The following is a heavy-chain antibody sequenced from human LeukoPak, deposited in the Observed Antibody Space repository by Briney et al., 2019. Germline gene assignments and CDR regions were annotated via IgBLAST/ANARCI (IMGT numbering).Heavy chain of an antibody. J-gene: IGHJ4*02. Sequence: GRSLRLSCTASGFTFGDYAMSWFRQAPGKGLEWVGFIRSKAYGGTTEYAASVKGRFTISRDDSKSIAYLQMNSLKTEDTAVYYCTRVGAYGDKQVDYWGQGTLVTVSS. V-gene: IGHV3-49*03. CDR3: TRVGAYGDKQVDY. CDR1: GFTFGDYA. CDR2: IRSKAYGGTT. D-gene: IGHD4-17*01.